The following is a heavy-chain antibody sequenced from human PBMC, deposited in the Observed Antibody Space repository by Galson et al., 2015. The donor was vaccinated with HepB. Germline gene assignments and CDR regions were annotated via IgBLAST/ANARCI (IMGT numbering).Heavy chain of an antibody. D-gene: IGHD3-10*01. CDR2: INHSGST. CDR3: ARGQRGVRGVIIAPGYYYGMDV. CDR1: GGSFSGYY. V-gene: IGHV4-34*01. J-gene: IGHJ6*02. Sequence: LSLTCAVYGGSFSGYYWSWIRQPPGKGLEWIGEINHSGSTNYNPSLKSRVTISVDTSKNQFSLKLSSVTAADTAVYYCARGQRGVRGVIIAPGYYYGMDVWGQGTTVTVSS.